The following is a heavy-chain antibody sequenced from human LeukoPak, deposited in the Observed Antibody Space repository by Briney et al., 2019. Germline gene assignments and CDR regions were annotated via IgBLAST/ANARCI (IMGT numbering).Heavy chain of an antibody. CDR2: IIDVGGT. J-gene: IGHJ4*02. CDR3: AKDYCRGGNCPLPFFDS. D-gene: IGHD2-15*01. Sequence: GGSLRPSCATSGFTFSNYSIHWVRQAPGEGLEWVSGIIDVGGTYYADSVKGRFTISRDSSKNTLYLQMNSLRAEDTATYYCAKDYCRGGNCPLPFFDSWGQGTLVTVSS. V-gene: IGHV3-23*01. CDR1: GFTFSNYS.